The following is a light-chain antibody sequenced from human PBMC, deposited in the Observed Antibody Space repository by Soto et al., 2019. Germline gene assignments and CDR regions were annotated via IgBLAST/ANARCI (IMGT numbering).Light chain of an antibody. CDR3: QQYGSSPRT. CDR1: QSVSSSY. Sequence: EIVLTQSPGTLSLSPGERAILSCRASQSVSSSYLAWYRQKPGQAPSLLIYGASSRATGIPDRFSGSGSGTDCTLTISRLEPEDFAVYYCQQYGSSPRTFGQGTKVEMK. CDR2: GAS. J-gene: IGKJ1*01. V-gene: IGKV3-20*01.